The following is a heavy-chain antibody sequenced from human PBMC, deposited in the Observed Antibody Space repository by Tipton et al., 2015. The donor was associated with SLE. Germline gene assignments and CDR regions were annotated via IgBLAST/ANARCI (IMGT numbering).Heavy chain of an antibody. D-gene: IGHD6-19*01. V-gene: IGHV3-33*06. J-gene: IGHJ6*02. CDR1: GFTFSSYG. CDR3: AKDQAVAVDGMDV. CDR2: IWYDGSNK. Sequence: RSLRLSCAASGFTFSSYGMNWVRQAPGKGLEWVAVIWYDGSNKYYAESVKGRFTISRDNSKNTLYLQMNSLRAEATAVYYCAKDQAVAVDGMDVCGQGTTVTVSS.